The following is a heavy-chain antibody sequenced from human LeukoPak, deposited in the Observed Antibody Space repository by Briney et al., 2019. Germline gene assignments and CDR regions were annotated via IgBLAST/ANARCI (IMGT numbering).Heavy chain of an antibody. J-gene: IGHJ4*02. Sequence: SETLSLTCAVYGGSFSGYYWSWIRQPPGKGLEWIGEINHSGSTNYNPSLKGRVTISVDTSKNQFSLKLSSVTAADTAVYYCARGTMVRGVIILVWGQGTLVTVSS. CDR3: ARGTMVRGVIILV. V-gene: IGHV4-34*01. CDR1: GGSFSGYY. CDR2: INHSGST. D-gene: IGHD3-10*01.